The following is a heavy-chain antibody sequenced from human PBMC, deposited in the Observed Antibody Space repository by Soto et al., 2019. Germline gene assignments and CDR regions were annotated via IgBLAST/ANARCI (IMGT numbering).Heavy chain of an antibody. V-gene: IGHV1-69*02. CDR1: GGTFSSYT. D-gene: IGHD2-21*01. Sequence: ASVKVSCKASGGTFSSYTISWVRQAPGQGLEWMGRIIPILGIANYAQKFQGRVTITADKSTSTAYMELSSLRSEDTAVYYCARLLEQGGPPFVDWGQGTLVTVSS. CDR3: ARLLEQGGPPFVD. CDR2: IIPILGIA. J-gene: IGHJ4*02.